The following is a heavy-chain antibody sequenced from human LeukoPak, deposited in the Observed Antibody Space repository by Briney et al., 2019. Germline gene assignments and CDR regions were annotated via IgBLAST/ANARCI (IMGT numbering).Heavy chain of an antibody. CDR1: GGSFSGYY. CDR2: INHSGST. Sequence: SETLSLTCAVYGGSFSGYYWSWIRQPPGKGLEWIGEINHSGSTNYNPSLKSRVTISVDTSKNQFSLKLSSVTAADTAVYYCASPYSTGGSDWGQGTLVTVSS. D-gene: IGHD2-8*02. J-gene: IGHJ4*02. V-gene: IGHV4-34*01. CDR3: ASPYSTGGSD.